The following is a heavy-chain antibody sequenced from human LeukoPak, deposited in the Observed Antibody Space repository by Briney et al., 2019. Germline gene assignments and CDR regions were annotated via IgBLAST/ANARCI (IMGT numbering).Heavy chain of an antibody. D-gene: IGHD4-23*01. V-gene: IGHV3-74*01. Sequence: GGSLRLSCAASGSTFSYYWMHWVRQTPGKGLVWVSRINGDGTKIGYADSVRGRFTISRDNAKNTLYLQMNSLRAEDTAVYYCLRWYDFWGQGTLVTVSP. CDR3: LRWYDF. CDR2: INGDGTKI. CDR1: GSTFSYYW. J-gene: IGHJ4*02.